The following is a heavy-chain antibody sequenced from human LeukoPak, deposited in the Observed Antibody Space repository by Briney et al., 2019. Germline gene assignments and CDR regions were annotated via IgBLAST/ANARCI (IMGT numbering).Heavy chain of an antibody. CDR1: GGSVSTSNW. Sequence: SETLSLTCTVSGGSVSTSNWWSWVRQSPGKGLEWIGEIYHSGSTNYNPSLKSRVTMSLDKPKNQFSLKLSSVTAADTAVYYCARGQVYGSSWLDYWGQGTPVTVSS. CDR3: ARGQVYGSSWLDY. J-gene: IGHJ4*02. D-gene: IGHD6-13*01. V-gene: IGHV4-4*02. CDR2: IYHSGST.